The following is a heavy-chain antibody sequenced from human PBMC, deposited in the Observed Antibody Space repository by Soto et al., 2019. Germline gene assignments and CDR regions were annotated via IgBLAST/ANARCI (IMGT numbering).Heavy chain of an antibody. D-gene: IGHD3-9*01. CDR2: IYYRGNT. CDR1: GDSINSDNYY. CDR3: ARLEGLATISYSFDY. Sequence: QLQLQESGPGLVKPSETLSLTCSVSGDSINSDNYYWGWIRQPPGKGLEWIGSIYYRGNTYYNPSLKTRVTISLDKSNRQFSLKLNSVTAADSAVYFCARLEGLATISYSFDYWGQGTLVTVSS. V-gene: IGHV4-39*01. J-gene: IGHJ4*02.